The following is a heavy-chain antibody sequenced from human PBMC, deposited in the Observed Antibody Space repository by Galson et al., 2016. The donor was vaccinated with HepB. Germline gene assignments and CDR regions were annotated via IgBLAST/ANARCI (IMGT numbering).Heavy chain of an antibody. CDR1: GFTFSSHA. CDR3: ARDERSGYIYPSYYYHGMDV. CDR2: ISNDAKNK. V-gene: IGHV3-30*04. Sequence: SLRLSCAASGFTFSSHAMHWVRQAPGKGLEWVAVISNDAKNKDVADFVKGRFIISRDILENSLFLQMNSLRAEDTAVYFCARDERSGYIYPSYYYHGMDVWGQGTVVTVSS. J-gene: IGHJ6*02. D-gene: IGHD5-24*01.